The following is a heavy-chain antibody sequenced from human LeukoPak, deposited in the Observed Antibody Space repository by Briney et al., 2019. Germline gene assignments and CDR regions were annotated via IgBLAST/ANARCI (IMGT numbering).Heavy chain of an antibody. J-gene: IGHJ4*02. D-gene: IGHD1-26*01. CDR1: GFTFSSYW. CDR3: ARGYSGSYYN. V-gene: IGHV3-74*01. Sequence: GGSLRLSCAASGFTFSSYWMHWVRHAPGKGLVWVSRINNDGSGTTYADSVKGRFTISRDNAKNTLYLQMNSLRAEDTAAYYCARGYSGSYYNWGQGTLVTVSS. CDR2: INNDGSGT.